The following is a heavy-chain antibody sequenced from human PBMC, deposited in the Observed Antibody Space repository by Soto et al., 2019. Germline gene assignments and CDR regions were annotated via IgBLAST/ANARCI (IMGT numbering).Heavy chain of an antibody. J-gene: IGHJ4*02. CDR1: GFTFTDYN. CDR2: ITSGGRV. CDR3: APSLSHSGPGWGPPCDS. V-gene: IGHV3-48*01. D-gene: IGHD3-16*01. Sequence: EVQLVESGGSLVQPGGSLRLSCAASGFTFTDYNMMWVRQAPGKGLEWLSYITSGGRVDSADSVRGRFTFTRDNAKKSLYPQMASLRAEDTAVYYCAPSLSHSGPGWGPPCDSWGQGTLVTVSS.